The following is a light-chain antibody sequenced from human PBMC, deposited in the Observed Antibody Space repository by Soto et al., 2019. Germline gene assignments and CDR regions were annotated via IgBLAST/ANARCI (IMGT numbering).Light chain of an antibody. CDR1: QTISSW. CDR2: KAS. Sequence: DIQMTQSPSSLSASVGDRVTITCRASQTISSWLAWYQQKPGKAPKIXIYKASTLKSGVPSRFSGSGSGTEFTLTISSLQPDDFATYYCQHYNSYSEAFGQGTKVDIK. CDR3: QHYNSYSEA. J-gene: IGKJ1*01. V-gene: IGKV1-5*03.